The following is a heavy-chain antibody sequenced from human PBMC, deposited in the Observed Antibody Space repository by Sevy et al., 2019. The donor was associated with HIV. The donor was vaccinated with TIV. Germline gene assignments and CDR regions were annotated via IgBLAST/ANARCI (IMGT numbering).Heavy chain of an antibody. V-gene: IGHV4-34*01. CDR2: INHSGST. CDR1: GGSFNDYY. Sequence: ETLSLTCAVYGGSFNDYYWTWIRQPPGKGLEWIGEINHSGSTNYNPSLKSRITISVDTSKNQFSLKVSSVTAADTAVYYCARASITVFGVVRNAYYYGMDVWGQGTTVTVSS. D-gene: IGHD3-3*01. CDR3: ARASITVFGVVRNAYYYGMDV. J-gene: IGHJ6*02.